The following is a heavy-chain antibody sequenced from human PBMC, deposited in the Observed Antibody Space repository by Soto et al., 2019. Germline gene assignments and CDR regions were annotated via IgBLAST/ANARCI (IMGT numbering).Heavy chain of an antibody. CDR2: INDSGNI. CDR1: GGSFSGYQ. CDR3: ARGLIVWFGELSRRGGYYYYMDV. D-gene: IGHD3-10*01. Sequence: QVQLQQWGAGLLKPSETLSLTCAVYGGSFSGYQWSWIRQTPGKGLEWIGEINDSGNINYKPSLKSRVTILVDTAKKQISLKLSSVTAADTAVYYCARGLIVWFGELSRRGGYYYYMDVWGKGTTVTVSS. V-gene: IGHV4-34*01. J-gene: IGHJ6*03.